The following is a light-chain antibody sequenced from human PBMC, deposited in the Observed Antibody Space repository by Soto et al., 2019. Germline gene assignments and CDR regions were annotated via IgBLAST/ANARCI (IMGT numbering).Light chain of an antibody. V-gene: IGKV3-20*01. CDR2: SGD. J-gene: IGKJ4*01. CDR1: QSVSSS. Sequence: EVVVTQSPDTLSLSPGETATLSCRASQSVSSSVAWYQHKPGQSPRLVVYSGDKRAPGIPPRFSGSGSGTDFTLTISRLEPEDFAVYYCQHCQPYGDSPPLTFGGGTKVDIK. CDR3: QHCQPYGDSPPLT.